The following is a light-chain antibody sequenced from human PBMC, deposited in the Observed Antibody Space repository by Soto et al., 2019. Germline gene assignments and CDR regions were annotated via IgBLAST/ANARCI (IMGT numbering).Light chain of an antibody. J-gene: IGLJ1*01. CDR1: SSDVGAYNY. CDR2: DVS. V-gene: IGLV2-14*01. CDR3: GSYTTSSNYV. Sequence: ALAQPASVSGSPGQSITISCTGTSSDVGAYNYVSWYQQHPGKAPKLMIYDVSHRPSGVSHRFSGSKSGNTASPTISGLQAEDEADYYCGSYTTSSNYVFGTGTKVTVL.